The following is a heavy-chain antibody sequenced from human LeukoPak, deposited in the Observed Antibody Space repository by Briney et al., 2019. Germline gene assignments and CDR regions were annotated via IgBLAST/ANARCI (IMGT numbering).Heavy chain of an antibody. Sequence: GGSLRLSCTASGFSFSGHWMHWARQLPGKGLVWVSRISPTGSTTSYADSVKGRFTVSRDNAKNTLYLQVNNLRAEDTAVYYCAKGGTYYDFWSGYYFAYWGQGTLVTASS. V-gene: IGHV3-74*01. CDR2: ISPTGSTT. CDR1: GFSFSGHW. CDR3: AKGGTYYDFWSGYYFAY. D-gene: IGHD3-3*01. J-gene: IGHJ4*02.